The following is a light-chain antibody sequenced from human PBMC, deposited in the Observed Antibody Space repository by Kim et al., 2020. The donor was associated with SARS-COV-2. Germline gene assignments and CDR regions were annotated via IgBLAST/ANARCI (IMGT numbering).Light chain of an antibody. CDR1: DPKIVNNY. CDR2: DNN. Sequence: KVQLSYTGTDPKIVNNYVTRYQQLPGTAPKRLIYDNNTRPSGFPDRFTGSKSGTSATLGITGLQTGDEADYYCGTWDSSLSARVFGGGTQLTVL. J-gene: IGLJ3*02. CDR3: GTWDSSLSARV. V-gene: IGLV1-51*01.